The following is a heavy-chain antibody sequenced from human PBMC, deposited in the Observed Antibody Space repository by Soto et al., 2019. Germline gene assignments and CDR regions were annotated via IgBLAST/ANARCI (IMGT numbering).Heavy chain of an antibody. Sequence: GGSLRLSCAASGFTFSGSAMHWVRQASGKGLEWVGRIRSKANSYATAYAASVKGRFTISRDDSKNTAYLQMNSLKTEDTAVYYCTRISIAAAGMTDYYYYGMDVWGQGTTVTVSS. CDR3: TRISIAAAGMTDYYYYGMDV. V-gene: IGHV3-73*01. D-gene: IGHD6-13*01. CDR1: GFTFSGSA. J-gene: IGHJ6*02. CDR2: IRSKANSYAT.